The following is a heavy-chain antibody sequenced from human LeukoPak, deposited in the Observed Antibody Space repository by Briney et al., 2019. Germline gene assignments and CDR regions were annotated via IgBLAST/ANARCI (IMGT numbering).Heavy chain of an antibody. D-gene: IGHD3-16*01. Sequence: ASVKVSCKASTYTFTSYGASWVRQAPGQGLEWMGWISAYNGNTNYTQKFQGRVTMTTDTSTSTAYMELRSLRSDDTAVYYCARGSSYGFSMGYWGQGTLVTVSS. CDR3: ARGSSYGFSMGY. CDR1: TYTFTSYG. V-gene: IGHV1-18*01. J-gene: IGHJ4*02. CDR2: ISAYNGNT.